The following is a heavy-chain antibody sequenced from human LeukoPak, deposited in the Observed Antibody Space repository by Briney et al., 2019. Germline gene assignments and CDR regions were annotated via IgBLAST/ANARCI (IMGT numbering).Heavy chain of an antibody. J-gene: IGHJ4*02. D-gene: IGHD4-23*01. CDR1: EFTFSNYW. CDR2: INSDGSST. Sequence: GGSLRLSCAASEFTFSNYWMHWVRQAPGKGLVWVSRINSDGSSTAYADSVKGRFTISRDNAKNTLYLQMNSLRAEDTAVYYCASAGHDYSGDFFDYWGQGTLVTVPS. V-gene: IGHV3-74*01. CDR3: ASAGHDYSGDFFDY.